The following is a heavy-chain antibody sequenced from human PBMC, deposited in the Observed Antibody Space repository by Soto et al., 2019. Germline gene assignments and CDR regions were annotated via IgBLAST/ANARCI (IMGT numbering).Heavy chain of an antibody. CDR3: ASSKGDYRLFDY. Sequence: QVQLVESGGGVVQPGRSLRLSCAASGFTFSSYGMHWVRQAPGKGLEWVAVIWYDGSNKYYADSVKGRFTISRYNSKNSVYLQMNSLRADDTAVYYGASSKGDYRLFDYWGQGTLVTVSS. CDR2: IWYDGSNK. V-gene: IGHV3-33*01. J-gene: IGHJ4*02. D-gene: IGHD4-17*01. CDR1: GFTFSSYG.